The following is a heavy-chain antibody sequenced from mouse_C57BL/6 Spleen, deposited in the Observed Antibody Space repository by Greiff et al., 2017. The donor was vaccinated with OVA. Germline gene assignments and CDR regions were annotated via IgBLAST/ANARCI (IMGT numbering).Heavy chain of an antibody. CDR3: ARELYDYDEVAY. D-gene: IGHD2-4*01. Sequence: QVQLQQPGAELVKPGASVKLSCKASGYTFTSYWMHWVKQRPGQGLEWIGMIHPNSGSTNYNEKFKSKATLTVDKSSSTAYMQRSSLTSEDSAVYYCARELYDYDEVAYWGQGTLVTVSA. CDR1: GYTFTSYW. CDR2: IHPNSGST. J-gene: IGHJ3*01. V-gene: IGHV1-64*01.